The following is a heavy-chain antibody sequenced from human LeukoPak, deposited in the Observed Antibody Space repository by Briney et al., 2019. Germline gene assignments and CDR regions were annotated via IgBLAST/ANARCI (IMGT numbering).Heavy chain of an antibody. CDR1: GFTFSSYS. D-gene: IGHD1-26*01. J-gene: IGHJ4*02. CDR2: ISSGSSYI. CDR3: ARDRGGSYSAIDY. Sequence: GGSLRLSCAASGFTFSSYSMNWVRQAPGKGLEWVSSISSGSSYIYYADSVKGRFTISRDNAKNSLYLQMNSLRAEDTAVYYCARDRGGSYSAIDYWGQGTLVTVSS. V-gene: IGHV3-21*01.